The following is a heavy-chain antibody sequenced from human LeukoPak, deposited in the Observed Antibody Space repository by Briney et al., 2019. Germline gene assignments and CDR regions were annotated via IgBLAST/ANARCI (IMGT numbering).Heavy chain of an antibody. V-gene: IGHV3-21*01. CDR2: IGSSSTYI. CDR1: GFTFSSFS. J-gene: IGHJ4*02. CDR3: ARDYGGNSDFDY. D-gene: IGHD4-23*01. Sequence: PGGSLRPSCAASGFTFSSFSMNWVRQAPGKGLEWVSSIGSSSTYIYYADSVKGRFTISRDNAKNSLYLQMNSLRAEDTAVYYCARDYGGNSDFDYWGQGTLVTVSS.